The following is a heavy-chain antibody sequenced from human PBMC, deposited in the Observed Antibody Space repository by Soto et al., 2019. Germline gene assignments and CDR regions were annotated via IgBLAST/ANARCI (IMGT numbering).Heavy chain of an antibody. CDR2: IIPIFGTA. CDR1: GGTFSSYA. J-gene: IGHJ5*02. D-gene: IGHD5-12*01. V-gene: IGHV1-69*12. CDR3: ARTSYTGGAFSGYDFNWFDP. Sequence: QVQLVQSGAEVKKPGSSVKVSCKASGGTFSSYAISWVRQAPGQGLEWMGGIIPIFGTANYAQKFQGRVTITADESTSTASMELSSVRSEDTAVYYCARTSYTGGAFSGYDFNWFDPWGQGTLVTVSS.